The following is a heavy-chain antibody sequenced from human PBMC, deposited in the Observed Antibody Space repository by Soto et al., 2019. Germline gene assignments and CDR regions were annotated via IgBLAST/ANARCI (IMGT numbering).Heavy chain of an antibody. CDR3: ARVRRRGAGYSSSSVEYYFDY. D-gene: IGHD6-6*01. J-gene: IGHJ4*02. CDR1: GGSISSGGYY. Sequence: QVQLQESGPGLVKPSQTLSLTCTVSGGSISSGGYYWSWIRQHPGKGLEWIGYIYYSGSTYYNPSLKSRVTISVATSKNQFSLKLSSVTAADTAVYYCARVRRRGAGYSSSSVEYYFDYWGQGTLVTVSS. CDR2: IYYSGST. V-gene: IGHV4-31*03.